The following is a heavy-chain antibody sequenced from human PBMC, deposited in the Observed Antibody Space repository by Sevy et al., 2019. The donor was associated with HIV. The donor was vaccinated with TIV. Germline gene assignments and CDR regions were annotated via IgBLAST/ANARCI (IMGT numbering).Heavy chain of an antibody. J-gene: IGHJ4*02. CDR2: FSYSGST. Sequence: SETLSLTCTVSGGSISGYYWSWIRQPPGKGLEWIGYFSYSGSTNYNPSLKSRVTISVDTSKNEFSLKLSSVTAADTAVYYCARSRVITGTFDYWGQGTLVTVSS. V-gene: IGHV4-59*01. CDR3: ARSRVITGTFDY. CDR1: GGSISGYY. D-gene: IGHD1-20*01.